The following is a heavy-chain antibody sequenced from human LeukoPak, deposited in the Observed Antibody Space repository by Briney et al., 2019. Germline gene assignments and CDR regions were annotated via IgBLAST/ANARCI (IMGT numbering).Heavy chain of an antibody. CDR1: GYTFTDYY. D-gene: IGHD3-10*01. CDR3: AKDHGFIGSNWFDP. CDR2: INPDSGDA. J-gene: IGHJ5*02. V-gene: IGHV1-2*06. Sequence: ASVKLSCKASGYTFTDYYIHWVRQAPGQGLEWMGRINPDSGDANSAQKFQGRVIMTRGTSIRTAYMELRRLRSDDTATYYCAKDHGFIGSNWFDPWGQGTLVTVSS.